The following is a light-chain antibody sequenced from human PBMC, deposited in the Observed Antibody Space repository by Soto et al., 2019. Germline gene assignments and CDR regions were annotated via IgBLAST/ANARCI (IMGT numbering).Light chain of an antibody. J-gene: IGLJ1*01. CDR2: EVS. CDR3: SSFTTSRAYV. CDR1: SSDIGAYNY. V-gene: IGLV2-14*01. Sequence: QSALTQPASVSGSPGQSITISCTGTSSDIGAYNYVSRYQQQSGKAPKLLIHEVSNRPSGVSNRFSGSKSGNTASLTISGLQAEDEADYYCSSFTTSRAYVFGIGTKVTVL.